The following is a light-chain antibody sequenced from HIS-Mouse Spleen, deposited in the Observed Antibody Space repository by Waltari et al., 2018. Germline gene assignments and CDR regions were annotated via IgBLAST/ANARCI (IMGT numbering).Light chain of an antibody. CDR2: QDS. CDR1: KLGDTY. Sequence: SYELTQPPSVSVSPGHTASITCSGDKLGDTYACWYQQKPGQSPVLVIYQDSKRPSGIPERFSGSNSGNTATLTISGTQAMDEADYYCQAWDSSTAVFGTGTKVTVL. J-gene: IGLJ1*01. V-gene: IGLV3-1*01. CDR3: QAWDSSTAV.